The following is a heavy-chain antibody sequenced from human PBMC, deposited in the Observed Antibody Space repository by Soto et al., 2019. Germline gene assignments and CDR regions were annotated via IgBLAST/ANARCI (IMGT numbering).Heavy chain of an antibody. J-gene: IGHJ6*02. D-gene: IGHD3-16*01. Sequence: PGGPLRVSYAVSGVTCVSLGSRCVRQDTGKGLEWVANIKQDGSEKYYVDSVKGRFTISRDNAKNSLYLQMNSLRAEDTAVYYCAREVVMITFGGVRYYYYGMDVCGQGTTVTVSS. CDR3: AREVVMITFGGVRYYYYGMDV. V-gene: IGHV3-7*01. CDR2: IKQDGSEK. CDR1: GVTCVSLG.